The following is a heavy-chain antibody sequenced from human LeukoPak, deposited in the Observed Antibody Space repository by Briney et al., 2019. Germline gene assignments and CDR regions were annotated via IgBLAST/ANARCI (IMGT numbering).Heavy chain of an antibody. J-gene: IGHJ4*02. CDR3: ARVYSSSWYNVFDY. D-gene: IGHD6-13*01. V-gene: IGHV3-53*01. Sequence: PGGSLRLSSAASGFTVSSNYMSWVRQAPGMGLEWVSVIYSGGTTYYADSVKGRFTISRDNSKNTLYLQMSSLRAEDTAVYFCARVYSSSWYNVFDYWGQGTLVTVSS. CDR1: GFTVSSNY. CDR2: IYSGGTT.